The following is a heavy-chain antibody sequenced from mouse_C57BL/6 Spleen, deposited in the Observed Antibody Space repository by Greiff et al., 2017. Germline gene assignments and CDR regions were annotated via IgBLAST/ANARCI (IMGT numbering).Heavy chain of an antibody. CDR1: GYTFTSYW. Sequence: QVQLKQPGAELVRPGSSVKLSCKASGYTFTSYWMHWVKQRPIQGLEWIGNIDPSDSETHYNQKFKDKATLTGDKSSSTAYMQLSSLTSEDSAVXYYACGQATSDYWGQGTTLTVSS. CDR3: ACGQATSDY. J-gene: IGHJ2*01. V-gene: IGHV1-52*01. CDR2: IDPSDSET. D-gene: IGHD3-2*02.